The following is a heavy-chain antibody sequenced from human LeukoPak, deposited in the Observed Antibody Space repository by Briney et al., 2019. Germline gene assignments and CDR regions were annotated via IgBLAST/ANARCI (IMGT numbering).Heavy chain of an antibody. CDR3: ARGAPGSYCSGGSCPYFDY. Sequence: GASVKVSCKVSGYTLTELSMHWVRQAPGKGLEWMGGFDPEDGETIYAQKFQGRVTMTTNTSISTAYMELSSLRSEDTAVYYCARGAPGSYCSGGSCPYFDYWGQGTLVSVSS. V-gene: IGHV1-24*01. CDR2: FDPEDGET. D-gene: IGHD2-15*01. CDR1: GYTLTELS. J-gene: IGHJ4*02.